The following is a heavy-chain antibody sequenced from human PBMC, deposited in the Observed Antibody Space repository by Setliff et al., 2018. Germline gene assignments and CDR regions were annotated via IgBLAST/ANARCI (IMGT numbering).Heavy chain of an antibody. J-gene: IGHJ4*02. D-gene: IGHD5-12*01. CDR1: GFSITNGYY. CDR2: IFQSGIT. Sequence: LSLTCAVSGFSITNGYYWGWIRQSPGKGLEWIGNIFQSGITFYNPSLKSRVTMSLDTSQNQFSLKLRSVTAADTAVYFCARLGGLLVATMPFDYWGQGTLVTVS. CDR3: ARLGGLLVATMPFDY. V-gene: IGHV4-38-2*01.